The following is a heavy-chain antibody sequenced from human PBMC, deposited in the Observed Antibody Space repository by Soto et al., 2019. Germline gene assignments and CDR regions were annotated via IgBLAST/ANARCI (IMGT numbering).Heavy chain of an antibody. J-gene: IGHJ3*02. CDR1: GFTFSSYA. Sequence: PGGSLRLSCAASGFTFSSYAMSWVRQAPGKGLEWVSAISGSGGSTYYADSVKGRFTISRDNSKNTLYLQMNSLRAEDTAVYYCATRIAVAGSVDDAFDIWGQGTMVTVSS. D-gene: IGHD6-19*01. CDR3: ATRIAVAGSVDDAFDI. CDR2: ISGSGGST. V-gene: IGHV3-23*01.